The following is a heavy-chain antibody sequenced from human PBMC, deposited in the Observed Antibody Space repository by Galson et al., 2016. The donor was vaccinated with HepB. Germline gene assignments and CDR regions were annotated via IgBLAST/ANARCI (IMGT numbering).Heavy chain of an antibody. Sequence: SLRLSCAASGFTFSDYYMAWIRQAPGKGLEWVSHISAGSVYSKYADSVKGRFTISRYDAGDSLSLQMNNLRPEDTAVYYCARAWGRRGTPTYWFFDLWGRGTLVTVSS. J-gene: IGHJ2*01. CDR3: ARAWGRRGTPTYWFFDL. D-gene: IGHD1-26*01. V-gene: IGHV3-11*06. CDR2: ISAGSVYS. CDR1: GFTFSDYY.